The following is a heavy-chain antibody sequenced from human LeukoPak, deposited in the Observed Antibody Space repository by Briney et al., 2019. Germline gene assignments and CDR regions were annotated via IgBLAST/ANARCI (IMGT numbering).Heavy chain of an antibody. CDR3: ESDASFEL. CDR2: IRSSGSTI. CDR1: GFTFSSYE. Sequence: QPGGSLRLSCAASGFTFSSYEMNWVRQAPGKGLEWGSYIRSSGSTIYYAASVKCRYTISRDNAKNSLDLQMNSRRAQDSTVYYCESDASFELWGGGTLVTVSS. V-gene: IGHV3-48*03. J-gene: IGHJ2*01.